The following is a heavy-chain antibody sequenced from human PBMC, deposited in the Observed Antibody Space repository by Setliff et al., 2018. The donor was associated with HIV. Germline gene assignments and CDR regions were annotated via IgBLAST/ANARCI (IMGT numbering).Heavy chain of an antibody. CDR2: IIHSGGT. CDR3: ARLGRPYSGQGWFDP. J-gene: IGHJ5*02. D-gene: IGHD5-12*01. V-gene: IGHV4-34*12. CDR1: GGSFSGYY. Sequence: PSETLSLTCAVYGGSFSGYYWTWIRQPPGRGLEWIGEIIHSGGTNYNRSLKSRVTISVDTSKNQFSLNLSSVTATDSAVYYCARLGRPYSGQGWFDPWGQGTLVTVSS.